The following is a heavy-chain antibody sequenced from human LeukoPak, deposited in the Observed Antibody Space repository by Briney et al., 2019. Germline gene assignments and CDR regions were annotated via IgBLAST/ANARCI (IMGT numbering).Heavy chain of an antibody. V-gene: IGHV4-39*01. CDR3: ARQGGRDGYNRR. J-gene: IGHJ4*02. CDR2: IYYSGST. D-gene: IGHD5-24*01. Sequence: SETLPLTCTVSGGSISSSSYYWGWIRQPPGKGLEWIGSIYYSGSTYYNPSLKSRVTISVDTSKNQFSLKLSSVTAADTAVYYCARQGGRDGYNRRWGQGTLVTVSS. CDR1: GGSISSSSYY.